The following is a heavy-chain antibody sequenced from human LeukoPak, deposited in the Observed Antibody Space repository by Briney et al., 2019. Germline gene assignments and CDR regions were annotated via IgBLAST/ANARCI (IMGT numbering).Heavy chain of an antibody. Sequence: SETLSLTCTVSGGSTSSYYWSWIRQSPGKGLEWIGYIYYSGSTNYNPSLKSRVTISVDTSKNQFSLKLSSVTAADTAVYYCARAYDSSGYYWYYFDYWGQGTLVTVSS. CDR1: GGSTSSYY. CDR2: IYYSGST. J-gene: IGHJ4*02. D-gene: IGHD3-22*01. V-gene: IGHV4-59*01. CDR3: ARAYDSSGYYWYYFDY.